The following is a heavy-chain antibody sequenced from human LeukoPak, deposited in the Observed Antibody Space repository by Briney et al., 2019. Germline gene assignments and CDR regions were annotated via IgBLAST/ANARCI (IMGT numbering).Heavy chain of an antibody. Sequence: GGSLRLSCAASGFTFSSYGMHWIRQAPGKGLEWVSFISYDGSNKYYADSVKGRFTISRDNSKNTLYLQMNSLRAEDTAVYYCAKDRGNWNYVDWFDPRGQGTLVTVSS. CDR1: GFTFSSYG. D-gene: IGHD1-7*01. CDR3: AKDRGNWNYVDWFDP. V-gene: IGHV3-30-3*01. CDR2: ISYDGSNK. J-gene: IGHJ5*02.